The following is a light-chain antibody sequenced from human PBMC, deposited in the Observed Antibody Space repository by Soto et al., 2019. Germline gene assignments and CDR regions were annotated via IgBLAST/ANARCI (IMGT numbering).Light chain of an antibody. CDR2: AAS. V-gene: IGKV1-39*01. J-gene: IGKJ1*01. CDR1: QDISNY. Sequence: DIQLTQSPSFLSASVGDRVTITCRANQDISNYLVWYQQKPGKAPKPLIYAASTLQSGVPSRFSGSGSGTDFTLTISSLQPEDFATYYCQQTYSTPPTFGQGTKVDIK. CDR3: QQTYSTPPT.